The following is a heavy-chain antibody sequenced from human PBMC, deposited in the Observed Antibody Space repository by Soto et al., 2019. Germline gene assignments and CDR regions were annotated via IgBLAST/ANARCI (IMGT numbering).Heavy chain of an antibody. CDR1: GFTFSSYA. Sequence: GGSLRLSCAASGFTFSSYAMSWVRQAPGKGLEWVSAISGSGGSTYYADSVKGRFTISRDNSKNTLYLQMNSLRAEDTAVYYCAKDRTYSYGVGGFDYWGQGTLVTVSS. V-gene: IGHV3-23*01. J-gene: IGHJ4*02. D-gene: IGHD5-18*01. CDR2: ISGSGGST. CDR3: AKDRTYSYGVGGFDY.